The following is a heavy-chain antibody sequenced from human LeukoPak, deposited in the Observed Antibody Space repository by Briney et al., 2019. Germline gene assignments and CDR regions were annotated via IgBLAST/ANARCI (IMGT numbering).Heavy chain of an antibody. V-gene: IGHV3-23*01. Sequence: GGSLRLSCAASGFTFSSYAMHWVRQAPGKGLEWVSAISNNGGYTYYADSVQGRFTISRDNSKSTLCLQMNSLRAEDTAVYYCAKQLGYCSDGSCYFPYWGQGTLVTVSS. CDR1: GFTFSSYA. CDR3: AKQLGYCSDGSCYFPY. CDR2: ISNNGGYT. J-gene: IGHJ4*02. D-gene: IGHD2-15*01.